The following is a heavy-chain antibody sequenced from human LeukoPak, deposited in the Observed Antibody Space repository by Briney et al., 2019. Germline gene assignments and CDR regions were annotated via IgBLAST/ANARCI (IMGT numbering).Heavy chain of an antibody. Sequence: PSETLSLTCTVSGGSISSSSYYWGWIRQPPGKGLEWIGSIYYSGSTYYNPSLKSRVTISVYTSKNQFSLKLSSVTAADTAVYYCARQSYDSSGYFFDYWGQGTLVTVSS. CDR2: IYYSGST. CDR1: GGSISSSSYY. V-gene: IGHV4-39*01. J-gene: IGHJ4*02. CDR3: ARQSYDSSGYFFDY. D-gene: IGHD3-22*01.